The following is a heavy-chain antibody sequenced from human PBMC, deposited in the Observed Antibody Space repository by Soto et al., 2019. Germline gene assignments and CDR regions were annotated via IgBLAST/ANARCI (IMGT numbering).Heavy chain of an antibody. CDR3: AXYFCYYDSSGYYCPFDY. CDR1: GGSVSGGSYY. CDR2: IYYSGST. J-gene: IGHJ4*02. D-gene: IGHD3-22*01. Sequence: PSETLSLTCTVSGGSVSGGSYYWSWIRQPPGKGLEWIGYIYYSGSTNYNPSLKSRVTISVDTSKNQFSLKLSSVTAADTAVYYCAXYFCYYDSSGYYCPFDYWGQGTLVTVSS. V-gene: IGHV4-61*01.